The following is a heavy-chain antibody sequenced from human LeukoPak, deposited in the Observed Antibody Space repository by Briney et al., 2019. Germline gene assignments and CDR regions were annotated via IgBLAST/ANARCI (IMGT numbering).Heavy chain of an antibody. V-gene: IGHV5-51*01. CDR3: ARRGNCSSNSCYIWEFDY. Sequence: GESLKISCKGSGYSFTSYWIGWVRQMPGKGLEWMGIIYPGDSDTRYSPSFQGQVTISADKSISTAYLQWSSLKASDTAMYYCARRGNCSSNSCYIWEFDYWGQGTLDTV. D-gene: IGHD2-2*02. J-gene: IGHJ4*02. CDR2: IYPGDSDT. CDR1: GYSFTSYW.